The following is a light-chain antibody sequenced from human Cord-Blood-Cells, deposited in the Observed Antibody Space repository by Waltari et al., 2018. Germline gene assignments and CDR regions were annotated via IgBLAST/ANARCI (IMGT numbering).Light chain of an antibody. Sequence: SYELTQPPSVSVSPGQTASITCSGDKLGDKYACWYQQKPGQSPVLVIYQYSKRPSGIPERFSGSNSGNTATLTISGTQAMDEADYYCQVWDSSTVVFGGGTKLTVL. CDR2: QYS. J-gene: IGLJ2*01. CDR1: KLGDKY. V-gene: IGLV3-1*01. CDR3: QVWDSSTVV.